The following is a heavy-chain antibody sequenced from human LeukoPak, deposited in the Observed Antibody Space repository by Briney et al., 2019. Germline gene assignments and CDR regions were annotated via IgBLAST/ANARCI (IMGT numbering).Heavy chain of an antibody. Sequence: PGGSLRLSCAASGFTFSDHYMDWVRQAPGKGLEWVGRTRNKANSYTTEYAASVKGRFTISRDDSKNSLYLQMNSLRAEDTAVYYCATPGGDTTNYWGQGTLVTVSS. D-gene: IGHD5-18*01. CDR2: TRNKANSYTT. J-gene: IGHJ4*02. CDR1: GFTFSDHY. V-gene: IGHV3-72*01. CDR3: ATPGGDTTNY.